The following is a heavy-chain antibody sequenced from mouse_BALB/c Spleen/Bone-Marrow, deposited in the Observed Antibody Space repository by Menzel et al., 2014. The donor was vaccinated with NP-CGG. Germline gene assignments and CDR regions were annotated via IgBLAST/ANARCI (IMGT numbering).Heavy chain of an antibody. D-gene: IGHD2-2*01. V-gene: IGHV1-69*01. CDR2: IDTSDSYT. CDR1: GYTFTDYW. CDR3: AREGYGYQYFDY. J-gene: IGHJ2*01. Sequence: QVQLQQPGAELVMPGASVKMSCKASGYTFTDYWMHWVKQRPGQGLEWIGAIDTSDSYTSYNQKFKGKATLTVDESSSTAYMQLSSLTSEDSAVYYYAREGYGYQYFDYWGQGTTLTVSS.